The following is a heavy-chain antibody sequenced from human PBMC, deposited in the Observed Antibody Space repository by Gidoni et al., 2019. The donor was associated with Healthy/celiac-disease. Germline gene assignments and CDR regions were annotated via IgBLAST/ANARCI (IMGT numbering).Heavy chain of an antibody. J-gene: IGHJ4*02. V-gene: IGHV3-21*01. CDR1: GFTFSSYS. CDR2: ISSSSSYI. Sequence: EVQLVESGGGLVKPGGSVRLSCAASGFTFSSYSMNWVRQAPGKGLEWVSSISSSSSYIYYADSVKGRFTISRDNAKNSLYLQMNSLRAEDTAVYYCARDPEVYCSSTSCSYFDYWGQGTLVTVSS. CDR3: ARDPEVYCSSTSCSYFDY. D-gene: IGHD2-2*01.